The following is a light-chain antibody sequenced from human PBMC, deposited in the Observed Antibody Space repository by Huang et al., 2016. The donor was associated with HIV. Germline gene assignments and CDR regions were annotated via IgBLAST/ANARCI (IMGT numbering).Light chain of an antibody. CDR2: LGS. CDR3: MQALQTPYT. V-gene: IGKV2-28*01. Sequence: VMTQSPLSLVVTLGEPASISCRSGLSILHSNENNYLDWYVQKPGQSPQLLIYLGSIRAYGDSDRLSGNGSGTNFTLKINKVEAEDVGIYYCMQALQTPYTFGQGTRLEIK. J-gene: IGKJ2*01. CDR1: LSILHSNENNY.